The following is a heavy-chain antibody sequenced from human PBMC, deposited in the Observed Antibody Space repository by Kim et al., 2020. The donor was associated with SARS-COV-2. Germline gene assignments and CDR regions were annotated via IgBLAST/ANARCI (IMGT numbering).Heavy chain of an antibody. Sequence: SETLSLTCAVYGGSFSGYYWSWIRQPPGKGLEWIGDINHSGSTKYNPSLKSRVTISVDTSKNQFSLKLSSVTAADKAVYYCARPQVVTAIRDAFDIWGQGTMVTDSS. CDR2: INHSGST. CDR1: GGSFSGYY. J-gene: IGHJ3*02. V-gene: IGHV4-34*01. D-gene: IGHD2-21*02. CDR3: ARPQVVTAIRDAFDI.